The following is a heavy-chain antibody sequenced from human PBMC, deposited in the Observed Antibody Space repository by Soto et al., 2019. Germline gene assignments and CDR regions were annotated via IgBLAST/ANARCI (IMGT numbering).Heavy chain of an antibody. J-gene: IGHJ4*02. CDR1: VFTFSSYA. D-gene: IGHD3-22*01. V-gene: IGHV3-30-3*01. CDR3: ARDGYDSSGYSSPDFDY. CDR2: ISYDGSNK. Sequence: PGVSLRLSCAASVFTFSSYAMHWVRQAPGKGLEWVAVISYDGSNKYYADSVKGRFTISRDNSKNTLYLQMNSLRAEDTAVYYCARDGYDSSGYSSPDFDYWGQGTLVTVSS.